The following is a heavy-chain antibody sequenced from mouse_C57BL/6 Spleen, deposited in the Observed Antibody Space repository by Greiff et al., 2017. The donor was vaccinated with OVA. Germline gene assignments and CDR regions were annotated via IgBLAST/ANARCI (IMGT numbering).Heavy chain of an antibody. Sequence: QVQLKESGAELVRPGTSVKVSCKASGYAFTNYLIEWVKQRPGQGLEWIGVINPGSGGTNYNEKFKGKATLTADKSSSTAYMQLSSLTSEDSAVYFCARGNHFDYWGQGTTLTVSS. D-gene: IGHD2-1*01. CDR3: ARGNHFDY. CDR1: GYAFTNYL. V-gene: IGHV1-54*01. CDR2: INPGSGGT. J-gene: IGHJ2*01.